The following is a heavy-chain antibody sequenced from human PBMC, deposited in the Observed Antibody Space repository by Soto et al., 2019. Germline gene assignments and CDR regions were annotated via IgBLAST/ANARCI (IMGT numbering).Heavy chain of an antibody. Sequence: QVQLVQSGAEVKKPGASVKVSCKTSGYPFSSNYMHWVRQAPGQGLEWMGVINPSGGSTKYAQKWQGRVTMTRDTFPSTGYMELGSRRSEDTAVYYCARVLKEDSESYSDYGMDCWGQGNTVHVSS. D-gene: IGHD3-10*01. J-gene: IGHJ6*01. CDR1: GYPFSSNY. CDR2: INPSGGST. CDR3: ARVLKEDSESYSDYGMDC. V-gene: IGHV1-46*04.